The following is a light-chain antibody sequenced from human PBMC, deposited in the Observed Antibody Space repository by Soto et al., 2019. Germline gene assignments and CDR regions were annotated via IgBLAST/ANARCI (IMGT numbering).Light chain of an antibody. CDR1: QSVSSSY. J-gene: IGKJ1*01. CDR2: GAS. V-gene: IGKV3-20*01. CDR3: QQYGSSPPWT. Sequence: IVLTQSPCTLSLSPGERATLSCRASQSVSSSYFAWYQQKPGQAPRLLIHGASSRATGIPDRFSGSGSGTDFTLTISRLEPEDFAVYYCQQYGSSPPWTFGQGTKVDIK.